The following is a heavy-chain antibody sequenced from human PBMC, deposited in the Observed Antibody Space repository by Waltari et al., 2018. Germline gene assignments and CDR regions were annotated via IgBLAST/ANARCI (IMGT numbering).Heavy chain of an antibody. D-gene: IGHD3-16*01. CDR1: GFTFSSYS. Sequence: VQLVQSGAEVKKPGGSLRLSCAASGFTFSSYSMNWVRQAPGKGLEWVSSISSSGSYIYYADSVKGRFTISRDNAKNSLYLQMNSLRAEDTAVYYCASPLGETPYWGQGTLVIVSS. V-gene: IGHV3-21*01. J-gene: IGHJ4*02. CDR3: ASPLGETPY. CDR2: ISSSGSYI.